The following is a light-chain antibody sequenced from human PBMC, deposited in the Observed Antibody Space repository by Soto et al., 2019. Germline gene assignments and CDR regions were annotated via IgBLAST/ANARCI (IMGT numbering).Light chain of an antibody. V-gene: IGKV3-20*01. CDR3: QQYGSSPWT. J-gene: IGKJ1*01. Sequence: EIVLTQSPGTLSLSPGERAALSCRASQSVSSDYLAWYRQKPGQAPRLLIYSVSTRATGIPNRFSGSGSGTDFTLTISRLEPEDFAVYYCQQYGSSPWTFGQGTKVEVK. CDR2: SVS. CDR1: QSVSSDY.